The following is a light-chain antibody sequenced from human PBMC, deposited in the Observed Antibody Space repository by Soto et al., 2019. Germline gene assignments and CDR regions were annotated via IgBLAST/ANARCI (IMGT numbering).Light chain of an antibody. CDR3: QQRSNWSPIT. J-gene: IGKJ5*01. V-gene: IGKV3-15*01. CDR1: QSVGSG. CDR2: GAS. Sequence: EIVMTQSPATLSVSPGARATLSWRASQSVGSGLSCYQQKPGQAPRLLLYGASTRATSIPARFSGRGSGTEFTLTISSLEPEDCAVYYCQQRSNWSPITFGQGTRVEIK.